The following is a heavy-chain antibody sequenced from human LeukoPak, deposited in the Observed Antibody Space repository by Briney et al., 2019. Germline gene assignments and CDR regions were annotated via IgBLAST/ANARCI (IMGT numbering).Heavy chain of an antibody. J-gene: IGHJ3*02. CDR2: INPNSGGS. CDR1: GYTFTGYY. CDR3: ARGFDYYDSSGYNSDAFDI. D-gene: IGHD3-22*01. V-gene: IGHV1-2*02. Sequence: GASVKVSCKASGYTFTGYYMHWVRQAPGQGLEWMGWINPNSGGSKYAKKFQGRVTMTRDTSISTAYMELSRLRYDDTAVYYCARGFDYYDSSGYNSDAFDIWGQGTMVTVSS.